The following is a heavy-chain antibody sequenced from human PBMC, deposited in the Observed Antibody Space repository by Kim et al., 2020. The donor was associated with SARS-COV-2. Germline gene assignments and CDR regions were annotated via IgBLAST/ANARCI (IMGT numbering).Heavy chain of an antibody. J-gene: IGHJ6*02. Sequence: GGSLRLSCAASGFTFSSYSMNWVRQAPGKGLEWVSSISSSSSYIYYADSVKGRFTISRDNAKNSLYLQMNSLRAEDTAVYYCASADILTASYYYYGMDVWGQGTTVTVSS. CDR3: ASADILTASYYYYGMDV. V-gene: IGHV3-21*01. CDR2: ISSSSSYI. D-gene: IGHD3-9*01. CDR1: GFTFSSYS.